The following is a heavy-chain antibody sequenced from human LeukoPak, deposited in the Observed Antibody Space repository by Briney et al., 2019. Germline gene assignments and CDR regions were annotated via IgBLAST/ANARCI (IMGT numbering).Heavy chain of an antibody. V-gene: IGHV1-2*04. D-gene: IGHD3-10*01. CDR3: ARSGYYNYGMDV. CDR2: INPNSGGT. Sequence: ASVKVSCKASGYTITGYYMHWVRQAPGQGLEWMGWINPNSGGTNYAQKFQGWVTMTRDTSISTAYMELSRLRSDDTAVYYCARSGYYNYGMDVWGQGTTVTVSS. CDR1: GYTITGYY. J-gene: IGHJ6*02.